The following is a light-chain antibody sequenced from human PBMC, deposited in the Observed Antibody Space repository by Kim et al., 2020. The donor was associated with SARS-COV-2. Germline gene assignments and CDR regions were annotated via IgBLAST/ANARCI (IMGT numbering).Light chain of an antibody. J-gene: IGLJ2*01. Sequence: PGWTARCTCGRPGLGSEGVHWYQQRPGQAPVLVMYYDSDRPSGIPERLSGSNSGNTATLTISRVEAGDEADYYCQVWNRGSDHPVVFGGGTQLTVL. CDR2: YDS. CDR3: QVWNRGSDHPVV. CDR1: GLGSEG. V-gene: IGLV3-21*04.